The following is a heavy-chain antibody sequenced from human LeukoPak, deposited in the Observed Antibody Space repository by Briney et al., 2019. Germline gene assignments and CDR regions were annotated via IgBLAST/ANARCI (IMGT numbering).Heavy chain of an antibody. Sequence: AGGSLRFSCAASGFTFSSYWMSWVRQAPGKGLEWVANIKQDGSEKYYVDSVKGRFTISRDNAKNSLYLQMNSLRAEDTAVYYCAREYGITMIVVAPGAFDIWGQGTMVTVSS. V-gene: IGHV3-7*01. CDR3: AREYGITMIVVAPGAFDI. D-gene: IGHD3-22*01. J-gene: IGHJ3*02. CDR1: GFTFSSYW. CDR2: IKQDGSEK.